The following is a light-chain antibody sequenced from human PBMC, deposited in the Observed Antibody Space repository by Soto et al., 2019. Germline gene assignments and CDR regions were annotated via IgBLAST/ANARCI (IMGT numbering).Light chain of an antibody. CDR1: RSNIGGNA. Sequence: QSVLTQPPSMSGTPGQRVTISCSGSRSNIGGNAVTWYQQVPGTAPKLLIYANDQRPSGVSDRFSGSKSATSASLAISGLQSEDEADYYCGSKAGSNKHVVFGGGTKVTVL. J-gene: IGLJ2*01. CDR2: AND. CDR3: GSKAGSNKHVV. V-gene: IGLV1-44*01.